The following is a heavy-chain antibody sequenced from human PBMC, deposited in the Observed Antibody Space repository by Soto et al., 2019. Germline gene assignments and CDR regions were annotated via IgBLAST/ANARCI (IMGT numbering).Heavy chain of an antibody. Sequence: EVQLVESGGGLVQPGGSLRLSCAASGFTFSTYEMNWVRRAPGKGLEWVSYISSSGDTINNADSVRGRFSISRDNAKNSLFLQMNSLRAEDTAVYYCVRATGRGGMIFDYWGQGTLVTVSS. CDR2: ISSSGDTI. CDR3: VRATGRGGMIFDY. CDR1: GFTFSTYE. J-gene: IGHJ4*02. V-gene: IGHV3-48*03. D-gene: IGHD3-22*01.